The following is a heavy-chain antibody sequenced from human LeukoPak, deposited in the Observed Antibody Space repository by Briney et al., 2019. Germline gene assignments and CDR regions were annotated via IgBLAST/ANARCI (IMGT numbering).Heavy chain of an antibody. CDR3: AREGLDILTGYPHDY. D-gene: IGHD3-9*01. J-gene: IGHJ4*02. CDR1: GYIFANYG. CDR2: ISAYNGNT. V-gene: IGHV1-18*01. Sequence: ASVKVSCKVSGYIFANYGISWVRQAPGQGLEWMGWISAYNGNTDYAQKLHGRVTLTTGTSTSTAYMELRSLRSDDTAVYYCAREGLDILTGYPHDYWGQGTLVTVSS.